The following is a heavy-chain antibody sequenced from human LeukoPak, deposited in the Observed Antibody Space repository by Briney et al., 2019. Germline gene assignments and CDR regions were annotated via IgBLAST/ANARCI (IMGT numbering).Heavy chain of an antibody. J-gene: IGHJ4*02. V-gene: IGHV5-51*01. CDR3: ASAEYYDFWSGYYTFDY. CDR1: GYSFTSYW. CDR2: IYPGDSDT. D-gene: IGHD3-3*01. Sequence: GESLKISCKGSGYSFTSYWIGWVRQMPGKGLEWMGIIYPGDSDTRYSPSFQGQVTISADKSISTAYLQWSSLKASDTATYYCASAEYYDFWSGYYTFDYWGQGTLVTVSS.